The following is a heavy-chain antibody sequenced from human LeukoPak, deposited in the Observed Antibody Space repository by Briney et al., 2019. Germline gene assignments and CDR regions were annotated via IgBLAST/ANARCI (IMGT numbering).Heavy chain of an antibody. Sequence: GGSLRLSCTVSGFTVSSNSMSWVRQAPGKGLEWVSFIYSDDTHYSDSVKGRFTISRDNSKNTLYLQMNSLRAEDTAVYYCARRAGAYSHPYDYWGQGTLVTVSS. J-gene: IGHJ4*02. D-gene: IGHD4/OR15-4a*01. CDR3: ARRAGAYSHPYDY. CDR1: GFTVSSNS. V-gene: IGHV3-53*01. CDR2: IYSDDT.